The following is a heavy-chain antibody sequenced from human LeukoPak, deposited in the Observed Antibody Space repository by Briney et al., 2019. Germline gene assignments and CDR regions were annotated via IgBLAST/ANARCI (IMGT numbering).Heavy chain of an antibody. V-gene: IGHV3-48*04. D-gene: IGHD3-10*02. J-gene: IGHJ6*04. CDR3: AELGITMIGGV. CDR2: ISSSSSTI. Sequence: GGSLRLSCAASGFTFSSYSMNWVRQAPGKGLERVSYISSSSSTIYYADSVKGRFTISRDNAKNSLDLQMNSLRAEDTAVYYCAELGITMIGGVWGKGTTVTISS. CDR1: GFTFSSYS.